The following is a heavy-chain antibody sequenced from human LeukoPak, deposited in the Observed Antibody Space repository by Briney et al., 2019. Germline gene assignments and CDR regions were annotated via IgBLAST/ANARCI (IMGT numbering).Heavy chain of an antibody. CDR1: GGSISSGGSY. CDR2: IYYSGST. CDR3: ARDVADAAMVRPYGMDV. V-gene: IGHV4-31*03. D-gene: IGHD5-18*01. Sequence: SQTLSLTCTVSGGSISSGGSYWSWIRQHPGKGLEWIGHIYYSGSTYYNPSLKSRVTISVDTSKNQFSLKLSSVTAADTAVYYCARDVADAAMVRPYGMDVWGQGTTVTVSS. J-gene: IGHJ6*02.